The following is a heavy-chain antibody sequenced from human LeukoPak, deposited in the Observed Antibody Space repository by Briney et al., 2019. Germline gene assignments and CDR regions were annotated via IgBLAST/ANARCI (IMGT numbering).Heavy chain of an antibody. Sequence: KSSEPLSLTCTVSGGSISRGDYYWSWIRQPPRKGLEWIGYIYYSGSTYYNPSLKSRVTISVDTSKNQFSLKLSSVTAADTAVYYCARGPEDDSSGYYAGYYFDYWGQGTLVTVSS. J-gene: IGHJ4*02. D-gene: IGHD3-22*01. V-gene: IGHV4-30-4*01. CDR1: GGSISRGDYY. CDR2: IYYSGST. CDR3: ARGPEDDSSGYYAGYYFDY.